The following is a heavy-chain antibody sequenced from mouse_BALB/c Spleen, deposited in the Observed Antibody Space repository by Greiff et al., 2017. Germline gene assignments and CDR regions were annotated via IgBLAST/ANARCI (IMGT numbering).Heavy chain of an antibody. CDR3: TRDPYGNYGYAMDY. Sequence: EVKLMESGGGLVKPGGSLKLSCAASGFTFSSYTMSWVRQTPEKRLEWVATISSGGSYTYYPDSVKGRFTISRDNAKNTLYLQMSSLKSEDTAMYYCTRDPYGNYGYAMDYWGQGTSVTVSS. J-gene: IGHJ4*01. CDR2: ISSGGSYT. CDR1: GFTFSSYT. V-gene: IGHV5-6-4*01. D-gene: IGHD2-1*01.